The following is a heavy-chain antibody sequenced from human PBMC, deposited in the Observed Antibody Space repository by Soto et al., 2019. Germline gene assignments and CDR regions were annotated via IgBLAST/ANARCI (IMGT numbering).Heavy chain of an antibody. V-gene: IGHV3-33*01. D-gene: IGHD5-12*01. CDR3: ARNPSGVAIASMGA. Sequence: GGSLRLSCEASGLAFSTQGMHWVRQAPDRGLEWVAVIHNDGFTQHYADSVKGRFTISRDNSRSTLYLQMNSLGAEDTAVYYCARNPSGVAIASMGAWGRGTLVTVSS. CDR1: GLAFSTQG. CDR2: IHNDGFTQ. J-gene: IGHJ5*02.